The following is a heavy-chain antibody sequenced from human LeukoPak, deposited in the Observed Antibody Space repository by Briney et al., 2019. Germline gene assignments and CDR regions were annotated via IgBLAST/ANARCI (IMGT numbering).Heavy chain of an antibody. D-gene: IGHD4-11*01. V-gene: IGHV3-74*01. CDR3: VRDLYSTTTGGNMDV. CDR1: GFTFSGYW. CDR2: INNDGSST. Sequence: PGGSLRLSCAASGFTFSGYWMHWVRQAPGKGLVWVSRINNDGSSTSYADSVKGRFTISRDNSKSTLYLQMNSLRTEDTAVYYCVRDLYSTTTGGNMDVWGKGTTVTVSS. J-gene: IGHJ6*03.